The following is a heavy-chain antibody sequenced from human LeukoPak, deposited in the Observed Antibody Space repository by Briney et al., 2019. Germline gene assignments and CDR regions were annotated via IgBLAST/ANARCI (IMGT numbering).Heavy chain of an antibody. CDR2: ISGSSSDT. V-gene: IGHV3-21*01. Sequence: PGGSLRLSCATSGFTFSYAWMNWVRQAPGKGREWVSSISGSSSDTRYADSVKGRFTISRDNAKNSLFLQMDSLRAEDTALYYCARDGAGLDYWGQGTLVTVSS. CDR1: GFTFSYAW. D-gene: IGHD3-16*01. CDR3: ARDGAGLDY. J-gene: IGHJ4*02.